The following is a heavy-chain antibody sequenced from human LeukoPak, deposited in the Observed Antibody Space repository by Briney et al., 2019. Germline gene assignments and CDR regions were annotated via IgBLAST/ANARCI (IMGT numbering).Heavy chain of an antibody. CDR3: ARDWGRRYSSGWYGDFDY. Sequence: GGSLRLSCSASGFIFSPYAMHWVRQAPGKGLEWVAVISYDGSDKYYADSVKGRFTISRDNSKNTLYLQMNSLRPEDTAVYYCARDWGRRYSSGWYGDFDYWGQGTLVTVSS. J-gene: IGHJ4*02. V-gene: IGHV3-30-3*01. D-gene: IGHD6-19*01. CDR1: GFIFSPYA. CDR2: ISYDGSDK.